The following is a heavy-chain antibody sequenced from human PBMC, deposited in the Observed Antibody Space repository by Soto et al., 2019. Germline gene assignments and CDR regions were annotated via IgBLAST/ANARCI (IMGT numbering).Heavy chain of an antibody. CDR1: GGSISSYY. CDR2: IYYSGST. D-gene: IGHD5-12*01. J-gene: IGHJ4*02. V-gene: IGHV4-59*01. CDR3: ARVGALDIVATMAFDY. Sequence: SETLSLTCTVSGGSISSYYWSWIRQPPGKGLEWIGYIYYSGSTNYNPSLKSRVTISVDTSKNQFSLKLSSVTAADTAVYYCARVGALDIVATMAFDYWGQGPLVTVSS.